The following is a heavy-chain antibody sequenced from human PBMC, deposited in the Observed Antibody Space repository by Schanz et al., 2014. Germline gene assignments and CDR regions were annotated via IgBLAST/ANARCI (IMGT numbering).Heavy chain of an antibody. D-gene: IGHD2-2*01. CDR3: ARGRVVPAAPEFDY. CDR1: SASIRTYY. Sequence: QVQLQESGPGLVKPSETLSLTCTVSSASIRTYYWSWIRQPPGKGLEWIGYIYYSGSTTYNPSLKGRVTISVDTSKKQFSLNLSSVTAADTAVYDCARGRVVPAAPEFDYWGQGILVTVSS. J-gene: IGHJ4*02. CDR2: IYYSGST. V-gene: IGHV4-59*01.